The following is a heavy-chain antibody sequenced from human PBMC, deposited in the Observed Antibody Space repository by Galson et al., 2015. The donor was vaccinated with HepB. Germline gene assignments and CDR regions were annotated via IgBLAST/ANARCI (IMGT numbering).Heavy chain of an antibody. CDR3: AKEGLVVPAAIHIDY. J-gene: IGHJ4*02. V-gene: IGHV3-23*01. D-gene: IGHD2-2*01. CDR2: ISGSGGST. Sequence: SLRLSCAASGYTFSSYAMSWVRQAPGKGLEWVSAISGSGGSTYYADSVKGRFTISRDNSKNTLYLQMNSLRAEDTAVYYCAKEGLVVPAAIHIDYWGQGTLVTVSS. CDR1: GYTFSSYA.